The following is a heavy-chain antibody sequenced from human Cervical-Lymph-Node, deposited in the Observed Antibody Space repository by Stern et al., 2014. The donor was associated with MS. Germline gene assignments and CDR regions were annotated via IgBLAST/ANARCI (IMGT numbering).Heavy chain of an antibody. CDR2: IYPYDSDT. Sequence: DQLVQSGAEVKKPGESLKISCKLSGYSFTIYYIAWVRQMPGKGLEWMGVIYPYDSDTTYRPSFQGQVTISADKSITTAYLQWSSLRASDTAMYYCARHVQGFDYWGQGTLVTVSS. CDR1: GYSFTIYY. J-gene: IGHJ4*02. CDR3: ARHVQGFDY. V-gene: IGHV5-51*01.